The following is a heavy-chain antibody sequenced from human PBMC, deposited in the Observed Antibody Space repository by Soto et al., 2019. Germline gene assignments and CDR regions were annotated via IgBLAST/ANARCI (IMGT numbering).Heavy chain of an antibody. V-gene: IGHV3-23*01. J-gene: IGHJ4*02. CDR1: EFTFSNYA. Sequence: GGSLRLSCAASEFTFSNYAMSWVRQAPGKGLEWVSAISYGGGTTYYADSVKGRFTISRDNAEKSLYLQMNSLRAEDTAVYYCARDPHSLDYWGRGTLVTVSS. CDR3: ARDPHSLDY. D-gene: IGHD3-3*02. CDR2: ISYGGGTT.